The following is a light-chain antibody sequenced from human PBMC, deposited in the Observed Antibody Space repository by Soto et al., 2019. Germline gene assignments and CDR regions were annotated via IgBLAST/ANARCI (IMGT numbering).Light chain of an antibody. V-gene: IGKV1-17*03. J-gene: IGKJ1*01. Sequence: DIQMTQSPSAMSASVGDRATITCRASQGVSNRLAWFQQKPGKVPERLIYAATLLQSGVPSRFSGSGSGTEFTLTISSLQPEDFATYYCQQSYSTSRTFGQGTKVEIK. CDR1: QGVSNR. CDR3: QQSYSTSRT. CDR2: AAT.